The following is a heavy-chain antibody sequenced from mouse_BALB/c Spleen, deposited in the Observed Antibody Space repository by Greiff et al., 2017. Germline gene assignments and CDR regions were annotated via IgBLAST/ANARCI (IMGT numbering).Heavy chain of an antibody. CDR2: INPSTGYT. Sequence: VQLQQSGAELARPGASVKMSCKASGYTFTSYWMHWVKQRPGQGLEWIGYINPSTGYTEYNQKFKDKATLTADKSSSTAYMQLSSLTSEDSAVYYCARDGPFADWGQGTLVTVSA. CDR3: ARDGPFAD. J-gene: IGHJ3*01. D-gene: IGHD2-3*01. CDR1: GYTFTSYW. V-gene: IGHV1-4*01.